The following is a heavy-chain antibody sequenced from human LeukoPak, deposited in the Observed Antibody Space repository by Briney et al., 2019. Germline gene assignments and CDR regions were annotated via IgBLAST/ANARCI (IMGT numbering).Heavy chain of an antibody. D-gene: IGHD3-10*01. J-gene: IGHJ6*03. CDR3: ATYYGSGSDSYYYYMDV. Sequence: PSETLSLTCAAYGGSFSVYYWSWIRQPPGKGLEWIGEINHSGSTDYNPSLKSRVAISVDTSKNQFSLKLSSVTAADTAVYYCATYYGSGSDSYYYYMDVWGKGTTVTVS. CDR1: GGSFSVYY. V-gene: IGHV4-34*01. CDR2: INHSGST.